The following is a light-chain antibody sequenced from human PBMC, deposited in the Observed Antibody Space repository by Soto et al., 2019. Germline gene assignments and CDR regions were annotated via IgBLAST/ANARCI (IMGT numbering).Light chain of an antibody. V-gene: IGLV2-8*01. CDR1: SSDVGGYDY. CDR2: EVT. CDR3: SSYTGGNPSDV. Sequence: QSALAQPPSASGSPGQSVTISCTGTSSDVGGYDYVSWYQQHPGKAPKLMIYEVTIRPSGASDRCSGAKSGNTASLTVSGLQAEDEADYYCSSYTGGNPSDVFGTGTKVTVL. J-gene: IGLJ1*01.